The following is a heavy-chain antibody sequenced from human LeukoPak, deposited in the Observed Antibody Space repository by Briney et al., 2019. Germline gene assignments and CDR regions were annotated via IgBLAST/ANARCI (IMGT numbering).Heavy chain of an antibody. Sequence: SVKVSCKASGFTFTSSAVQWVRQARGQRLEWIGWIVVGSGNTNYAQKFQERVTITRDMSTSTAYMELSSLRSEDTAVYYCGADWGYSYGYRLSYWGQGTLVTVSS. V-gene: IGHV1-58*01. CDR2: IVVGSGNT. CDR1: GFTFTSSA. J-gene: IGHJ4*02. CDR3: GADWGYSYGYRLSY. D-gene: IGHD5-18*01.